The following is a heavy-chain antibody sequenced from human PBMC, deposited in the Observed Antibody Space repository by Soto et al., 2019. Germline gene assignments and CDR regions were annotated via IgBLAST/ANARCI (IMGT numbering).Heavy chain of an antibody. CDR3: ARKVLSYCSSTSCSISRYYYYYYMDV. CDR1: GGSFSGYY. Sequence: PSETLSLTCAVYGGSFSGYYWSWIRQPPGKGLEWIGEINHSGSTNYIPSLKSRVTILVDTSKNQFSLKLSFVTAADTAVYYCARKVLSYCSSTSCSISRYYYYYYMDVWGKGTTDTVSS. J-gene: IGHJ6*03. D-gene: IGHD2-2*01. CDR2: INHSGST. V-gene: IGHV4-34*01.